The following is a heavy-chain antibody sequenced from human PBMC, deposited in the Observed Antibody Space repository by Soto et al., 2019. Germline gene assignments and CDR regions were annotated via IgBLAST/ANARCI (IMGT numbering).Heavy chain of an antibody. CDR1: GFSFASFA. D-gene: IGHD3-3*01. Sequence: DVRLAESGGGLVQPGGSLRLSCTTSGFSFASFAMTWVRQAPGKGLEWVATISGSDGKTYYADSVKGRFSISRDTSRNTLYLQMNSLRADDTAIYYCAKWSYLDYWGQGTRDTVSS. V-gene: IGHV3-23*04. CDR3: AKWSYLDY. CDR2: ISGSDGKT. J-gene: IGHJ4*02.